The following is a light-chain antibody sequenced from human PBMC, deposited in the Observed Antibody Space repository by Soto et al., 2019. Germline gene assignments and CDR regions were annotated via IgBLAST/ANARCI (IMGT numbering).Light chain of an antibody. J-gene: IGKJ4*01. Sequence: EIVLTQSPGTLSLSPGERATLSCRASQSVSSSYLAWYQQKPGQAPRLLIYGASSRATGIPDRFSGSGSGAYFTFTISRLEPEDFAVYYCHQYGSSPLTFGGGTKVEIK. CDR1: QSVSSSY. CDR2: GAS. V-gene: IGKV3-20*01. CDR3: HQYGSSPLT.